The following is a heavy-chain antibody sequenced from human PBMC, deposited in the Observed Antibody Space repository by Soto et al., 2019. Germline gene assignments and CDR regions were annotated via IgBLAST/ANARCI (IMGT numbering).Heavy chain of an antibody. CDR3: ARTPPHCTGGNCDFHEFDS. J-gene: IGHJ4*02. CDR2: ISGTGDST. V-gene: IGHV3-23*01. D-gene: IGHD2-8*02. CDR1: GFPFTAYA. Sequence: EVQLLEAGGGFVHPGGSLRLSCAASGFPFTAYAMSWVRQAPGTGPEWVSTISGTGDSTQYADSVKGRFTISRDNSKTILLLQMNSLRVEDTAIYYCARTPPHCTGGNCDFHEFDSWGQGTLVTASS.